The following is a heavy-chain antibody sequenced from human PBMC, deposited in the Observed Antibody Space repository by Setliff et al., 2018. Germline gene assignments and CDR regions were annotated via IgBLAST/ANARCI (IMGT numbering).Heavy chain of an antibody. CDR3: ARYDYGDHPDAFDI. CDR2: IYTSWST. D-gene: IGHD4-17*01. J-gene: IGHJ3*02. Sequence: KPSETLSLTCTVSGDSISSRPFYWGWFRQPAGKELEWIGQIYTSWSTIYNPSLKSRVTISVDKSKNQFSLRLSSVIAADTAVYYCARYDYGDHPDAFDIWGQGTMVTVSS. V-gene: IGHV4-61*05. CDR1: GDSISSRPFY.